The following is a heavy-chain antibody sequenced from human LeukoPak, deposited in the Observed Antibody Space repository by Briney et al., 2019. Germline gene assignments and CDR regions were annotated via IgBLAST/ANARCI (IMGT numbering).Heavy chain of an antibody. V-gene: IGHV4-4*07. Sequence: SETLSLTCTVSGGSISSYYWSWIRQPAGKGLEWIGRIYTSGSTNYNPSLKSRVTMSVDTSKNQFSLKLSSVTAADTAVYYCARLDGYCSGGSCYSHFDYWGQGTLVTVSS. J-gene: IGHJ4*02. CDR1: GGSISSYY. D-gene: IGHD2-15*01. CDR2: IYTSGST. CDR3: ARLDGYCSGGSCYSHFDY.